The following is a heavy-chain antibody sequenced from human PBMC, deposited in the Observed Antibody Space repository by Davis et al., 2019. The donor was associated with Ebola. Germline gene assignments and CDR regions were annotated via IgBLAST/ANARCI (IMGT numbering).Heavy chain of an antibody. V-gene: IGHV1-46*01. CDR1: GYTSTDYY. CDR3: ARDSFHYLGFDF. D-gene: IGHD3-16*01. Sequence: ASVKVSCKASGYTSTDYYMHWVRQAPGQGIEWMGIINPTGGSATYAQQFQGRVTMTRDTSTSTFYMELSSLRSEDTAVYYCARDSFHYLGFDFWGQGTLVTVSS. CDR2: INPTGGSA. J-gene: IGHJ4*02.